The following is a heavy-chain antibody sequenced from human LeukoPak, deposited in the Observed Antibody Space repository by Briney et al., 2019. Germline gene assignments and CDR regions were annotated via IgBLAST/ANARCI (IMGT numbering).Heavy chain of an antibody. CDR1: GYTFSDYH. CDR3: ARDSYGSDY. J-gene: IGHJ4*02. D-gene: IGHD3-16*01. V-gene: IGHV1-46*01. CDR2: IIPSGGST. Sequence: GASVKVSCKASGYTFSDYHMHWVQQAPGQGLEWMGRIIPSGGSTTYAQKFQGRVTMTRDMSTNTVYMELSSLRSEDTAVYYCARDSYGSDYWGQGTLVTVSS.